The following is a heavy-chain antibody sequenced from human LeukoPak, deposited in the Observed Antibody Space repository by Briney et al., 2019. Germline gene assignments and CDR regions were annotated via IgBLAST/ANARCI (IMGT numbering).Heavy chain of an antibody. V-gene: IGHV1-69*06. CDR2: VIPIFGTA. CDR3: ARVGEQRSPPPLTP. CDR1: GGTISGHA. Sequence: ASVRLSCKASGGTISGHAISWVRQAPGQGLEWVGRVIPIFGTANYAPKFLGRVTISADTSTSTAYMEMTGLKSDDTAIYYCARVGEQRSPPPLTPWGHGTLITVSS. D-gene: IGHD1/OR15-1a*01. J-gene: IGHJ5*02.